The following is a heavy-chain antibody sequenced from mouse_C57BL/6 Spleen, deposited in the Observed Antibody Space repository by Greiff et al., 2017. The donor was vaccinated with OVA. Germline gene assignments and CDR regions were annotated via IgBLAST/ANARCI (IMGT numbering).Heavy chain of an antibody. Sequence: EVKLVESGGGLVKPGGSLKLSCAASGFTFSSYAMSWVRQTPEKRLEWVATISDGGSYTYYPDNVKGRFTISRDNAKNNLYLQMSHLKSEDTAMYYCARVVTSYYAMDYWGQGTSVTVSS. V-gene: IGHV5-4*03. J-gene: IGHJ4*01. CDR2: ISDGGSYT. CDR1: GFTFSSYA. D-gene: IGHD2-2*01. CDR3: ARVVTSYYAMDY.